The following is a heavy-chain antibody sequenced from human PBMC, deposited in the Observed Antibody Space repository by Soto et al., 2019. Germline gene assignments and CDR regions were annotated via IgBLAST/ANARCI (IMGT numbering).Heavy chain of an antibody. CDR3: ATGYTYASAPRN. CDR1: GFTVSSNY. V-gene: IGHV3-53*01. CDR2: IYTDDST. Sequence: EVPLVESGGDLIQPGGSLRLSCAASGFTVSSNYMSWVRQAPGKGPEWVSVIYTDDSTYYADSVKGRFTISRDNSKNTLYLQMNSLRAEDTAVYYCATGYTYASAPRNWGQGTLVTVSS. D-gene: IGHD5-18*01. J-gene: IGHJ4*02.